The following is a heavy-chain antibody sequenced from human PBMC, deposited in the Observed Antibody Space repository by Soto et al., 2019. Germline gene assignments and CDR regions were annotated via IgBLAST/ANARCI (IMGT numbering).Heavy chain of an antibody. CDR2: ISGSGGST. D-gene: IGHD3-10*01. CDR3: ASTENYYGSGSYQFDY. V-gene: IGHV3-23*01. Sequence: EVQLLESGGGLVQPGGSLRLSCAASGFTFSSYAMSWVRQAPGKGLEWDSAISGSGGSTYYADSVKGRFTISRDNSKNTLYLQMNSLRAEDTAVYYCASTENYYGSGSYQFDYWGQGTLVTVSS. CDR1: GFTFSSYA. J-gene: IGHJ4*02.